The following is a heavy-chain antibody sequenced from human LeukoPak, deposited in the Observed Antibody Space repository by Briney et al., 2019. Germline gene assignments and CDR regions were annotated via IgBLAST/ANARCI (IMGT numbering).Heavy chain of an antibody. V-gene: IGHV4-59*12. D-gene: IGHD4-23*01. J-gene: IGHJ3*02. CDR2: IYYSGST. CDR1: GGSISSYY. Sequence: SETLSLTCTVSGGSISSYYWSWIRQPPGKGLEWIGYIYYSGSTYYNPSLKSRVTISVDTSKNQFSLKLSSVTAADTAVYYCARDTYGGDARAFDIWGQGTMVTVSS. CDR3: ARDTYGGDARAFDI.